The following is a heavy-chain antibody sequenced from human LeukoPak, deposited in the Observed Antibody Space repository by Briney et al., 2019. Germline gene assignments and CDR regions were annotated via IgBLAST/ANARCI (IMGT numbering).Heavy chain of an antibody. CDR3: ARGVYIAAAQYGY. V-gene: IGHV4-59*11. CDR1: GGSISSHY. Sequence: SETLSLTCTVSGGSISSHYWSWIRQPPGKGLEWIGYIYYSGTANYNPSLKSRVTISVDTSKNQFSLKLSSVTAADTAVYYCARGVYIAAAQYGYWGQGTLVTVSS. J-gene: IGHJ4*02. CDR2: IYYSGTA. D-gene: IGHD6-13*01.